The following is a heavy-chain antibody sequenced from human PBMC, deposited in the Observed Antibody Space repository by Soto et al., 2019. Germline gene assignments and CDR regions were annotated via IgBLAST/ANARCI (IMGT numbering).Heavy chain of an antibody. CDR2: IYYSGST. J-gene: IGHJ6*02. CDR1: GGSISSYC. V-gene: IGHV4-59*01. CDR3: ARAEGVYYYYGMDV. Sequence: SETLSLTCTVSGGSISSYCWSWIRQPPGKGLEWIGYIYYSGSTNYNPSLKSRVTISVDTSKNQFSLKLSSVTAADTAVYYCARAEGVYYYYGMDVWGQGSTITVSS. D-gene: IGHD3-16*01.